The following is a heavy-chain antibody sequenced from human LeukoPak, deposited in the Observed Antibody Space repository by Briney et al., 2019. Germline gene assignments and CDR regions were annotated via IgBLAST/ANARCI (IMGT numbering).Heavy chain of an antibody. CDR2: IIPIFGTA. V-gene: IGHV1-69*05. Sequence: SVKVSCKASGCTFSSYAISWVRQAPGQGLEWMGGIIPIFGTANYAQKFQGRVTITTDESTSTAYMELSSLRSEDTAVYYCAQGEYYDFWSGTRGRYYFDYWGQGTLVTVSS. J-gene: IGHJ4*02. CDR1: GCTFSSYA. D-gene: IGHD3-3*01. CDR3: AQGEYYDFWSGTRGRYYFDY.